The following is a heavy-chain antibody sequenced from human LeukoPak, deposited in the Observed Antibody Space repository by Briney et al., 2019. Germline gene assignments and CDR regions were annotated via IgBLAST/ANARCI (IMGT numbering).Heavy chain of an antibody. J-gene: IGHJ4*02. Sequence: GTSLRLSCAASGFTFTIYAIHWVRQSPGKGLEWVAVISYDGSNKYYVDSVKGRFTISRDNSKNTLYLQMSSLRAEDTAVYYCTRGTNDYGGIERKKPFDYWGQGTLVTVSS. CDR1: GFTFTIYA. CDR2: ISYDGSNK. D-gene: IGHD4-23*01. CDR3: TRGTNDYGGIERKKPFDY. V-gene: IGHV3-30*19.